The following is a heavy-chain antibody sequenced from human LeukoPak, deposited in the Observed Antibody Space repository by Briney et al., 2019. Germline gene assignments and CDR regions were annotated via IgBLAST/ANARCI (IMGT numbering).Heavy chain of an antibody. CDR1: GGSISSYY. D-gene: IGHD3-22*01. CDR2: IYYSGST. Sequence: SETLSLTCTVSGGSISSYYWSWIRQPPGKGLEWIGYIYYSGSTNYNPSLKSRVTISVDTSKNQFSLKLSSVTAADTAVYYCARHASYYYDGSPFDIWGQGTMVTVSS. CDR3: ARHASYYYDGSPFDI. J-gene: IGHJ3*02. V-gene: IGHV4-59*08.